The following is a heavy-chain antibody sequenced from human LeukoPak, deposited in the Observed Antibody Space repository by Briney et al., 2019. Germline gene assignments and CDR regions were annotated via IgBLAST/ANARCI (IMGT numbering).Heavy chain of an antibody. Sequence: VKVSCKASGYTFTGYYMHWVRQAPGQGLEWMGWINTNSGGGNYAQKVQGRVTMTRDTYISTAYMELSELRSDDTAVYFCRTDRYGDYGGYSDHWGQGTLVSVS. CDR3: RTDRYGDYGGYSDH. V-gene: IGHV1-2*02. CDR1: GYTFTGYY. D-gene: IGHD4-17*01. J-gene: IGHJ4*02. CDR2: INTNSGGG.